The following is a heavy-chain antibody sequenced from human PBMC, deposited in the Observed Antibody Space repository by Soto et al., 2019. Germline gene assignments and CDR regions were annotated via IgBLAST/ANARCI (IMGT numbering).Heavy chain of an antibody. D-gene: IGHD1-26*01. V-gene: IGHV4-4*07. CDR1: GGSISSYY. J-gene: IGHJ6*02. CDR3: AIEGEGELMARVEYYYYGMAV. Sequence: QVQLQESGPGLVTPSETLSLTCTVSGGSISSYYWSWILQPAGKGLEWIGRIEASASSNYNPSLKSRVTMSVDTSNNQFSLKLSSVSAAGTAVYYWAIEGEGELMARVEYYYYGMAVWDQGTTVTVAS. CDR2: IEASASS.